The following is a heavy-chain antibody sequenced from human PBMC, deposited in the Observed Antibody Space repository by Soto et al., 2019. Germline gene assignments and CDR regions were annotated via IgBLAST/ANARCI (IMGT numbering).Heavy chain of an antibody. CDR2: ISAGGDGT. Sequence: EVQLLESGGDLVQPGGSLRLSCAASGFSFSSYAMGWVRQAPGKGLDWVSSISAGGDGTYYADSVNGRFTISRDNSKNTVYLQMTSLRADDTAVYYCADGGRYPYYWGPGTMVTVSS. J-gene: IGHJ4*02. D-gene: IGHD1-26*01. V-gene: IGHV3-23*01. CDR1: GFSFSSYA. CDR3: ADGGRYPYY.